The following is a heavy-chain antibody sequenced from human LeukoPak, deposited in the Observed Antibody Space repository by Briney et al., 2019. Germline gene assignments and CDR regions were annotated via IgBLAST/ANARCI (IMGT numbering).Heavy chain of an antibody. D-gene: IGHD6-19*01. CDR2: ISWNSGSI. CDR3: AKDSSSGWFRGYFQH. CDR1: GFAFDDYA. Sequence: PGGSLRFSCAASGFAFDDYAMHWVRQAPGKGLEWVSGISWNSGSIGYADSVKGRFTISRDNAKNSLYLQMNSLRAEDMALYYCAKDSSSGWFRGYFQHWGQGTLVTVSS. J-gene: IGHJ1*01. V-gene: IGHV3-9*03.